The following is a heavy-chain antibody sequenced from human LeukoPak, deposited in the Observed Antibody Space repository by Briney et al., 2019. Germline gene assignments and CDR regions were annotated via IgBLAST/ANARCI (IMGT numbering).Heavy chain of an antibody. V-gene: IGHV1-8*01. J-gene: IGHJ4*02. CDR2: MNPNSGNT. D-gene: IGHD3-10*01. CDR1: GYTFTSYD. Sequence: ASVKVSCKASGYTFTSYDINWVRQATGQGLEWMGWMNPNSGNTGYAQKFQGRVTMTRNTSISTAYMGLSSLRSEDTAVYYCARGRSGSYYKRDYYFDYWGQGTLVTVSS. CDR3: ARGRSGSYYKRDYYFDY.